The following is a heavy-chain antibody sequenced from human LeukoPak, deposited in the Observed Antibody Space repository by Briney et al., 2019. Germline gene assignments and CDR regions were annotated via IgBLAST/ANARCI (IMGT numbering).Heavy chain of an antibody. J-gene: IGHJ5*02. Sequence: SETLSLTCAVYGGSFSGYYWSWIRQPPGKGLEWIGEINHSGSTNYNPSLKSRVTISVDTSKNQFSLKLSSVTAADTAVYYCARGRVVVPAAIVWFDPWGQGTLVTVSS. CDR2: INHSGST. CDR3: ARGRVVVPAAIVWFDP. D-gene: IGHD2-2*02. V-gene: IGHV4-34*01. CDR1: GGSFSGYY.